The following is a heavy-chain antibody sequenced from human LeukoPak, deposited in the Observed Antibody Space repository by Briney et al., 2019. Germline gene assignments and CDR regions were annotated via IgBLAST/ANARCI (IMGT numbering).Heavy chain of an antibody. Sequence: PGGSLRPSCAASGFTFSSYSMNWVRQAPGKGLEWVSSISSSSSYIYYADSVKGRFTISRDNAKNSLYLQMYSLRAEDTAVYYCARSDSSGYSFDYWGQGTLVTVSS. V-gene: IGHV3-21*01. D-gene: IGHD3-22*01. J-gene: IGHJ4*02. CDR2: ISSSSSYI. CDR1: GFTFSSYS. CDR3: ARSDSSGYSFDY.